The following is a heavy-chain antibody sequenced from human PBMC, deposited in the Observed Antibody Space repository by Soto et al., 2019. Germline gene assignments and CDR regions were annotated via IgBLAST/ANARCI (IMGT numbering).Heavy chain of an antibody. CDR1: GFTFSSDG. Sequence: QVQLVESGGGVVQPGRSLRLSCAASGFTFSSDGMHWVRQAPGKGLEWVAVIWYDGSNKYYADSVKGRFTISRDNSKNTLYGQMNGLRAEDTAVYYCARFFRDYGDYYHYGMGFWGQGTTVTVSS. V-gene: IGHV3-33*01. CDR2: IWYDGSNK. CDR3: ARFFRDYGDYYHYGMGF. J-gene: IGHJ6*02. D-gene: IGHD4-17*01.